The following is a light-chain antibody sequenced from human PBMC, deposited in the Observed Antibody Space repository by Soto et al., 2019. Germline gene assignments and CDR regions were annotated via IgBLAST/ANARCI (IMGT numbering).Light chain of an antibody. CDR3: QQLYSFPLT. Sequence: DIQLTQSPSFLSASIGDRVTITCRASQDFSNFLAWYQQKPGRAPKLLMYDESTLQSGVPSRFSGSGSGTEFTLTISSLQPEDFATYYCQQLYSFPLTFGGGTKVEIK. CDR1: QDFSNF. CDR2: DES. V-gene: IGKV1-9*01. J-gene: IGKJ4*01.